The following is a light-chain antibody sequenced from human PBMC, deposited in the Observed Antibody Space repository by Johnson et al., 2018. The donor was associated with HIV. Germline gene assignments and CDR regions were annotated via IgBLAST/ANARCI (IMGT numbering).Light chain of an antibody. CDR2: YNN. CDR3: GTWDSSLSAVV. V-gene: IGLV1-51*01. J-gene: IGLJ1*01. Sequence: QSVLTQPPSVSAAPGQKVTISCSGSSSNIGNNYVSWYQQLPGTAPKLLIYYNNTRPSGIPDRFSGSKSGTSATLGITGLQTGDEADYYCGTWDSSLSAVVFGTGTKVTVL. CDR1: SSNIGNNY.